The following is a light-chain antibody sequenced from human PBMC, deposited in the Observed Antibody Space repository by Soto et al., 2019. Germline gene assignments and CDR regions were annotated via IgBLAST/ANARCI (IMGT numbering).Light chain of an antibody. V-gene: IGKV3-15*01. CDR2: GAS. Sequence: EIMMTQSPVTLSVSPGERATLSCRASQSVNSNLAWYQQKPGQAPRLLIYGASTRATGIPASFIGNGSGTEFTLTASSLQPEDFAVYYCQQFDNWPFSFGQGTRLRL. CDR3: QQFDNWPFS. CDR1: QSVNSN. J-gene: IGKJ5*01.